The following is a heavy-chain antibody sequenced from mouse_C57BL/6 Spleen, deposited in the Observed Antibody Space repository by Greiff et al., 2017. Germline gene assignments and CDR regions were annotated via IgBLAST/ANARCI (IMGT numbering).Heavy chain of an antibody. CDR3: TRGGVYYSNFAY. Sequence: VQLKESGEGLVKPGGSLKLSCAASGFTFSSYAMSWVRQTPEKRLEWVAYISSGGDYIYYADTVKGRFTISRDNARNTLYLQMSSLKSEDTAMYYCTRGGVYYSNFAYWGQGTLVTVSA. CDR1: GFTFSSYA. V-gene: IGHV5-9-1*02. CDR2: ISSGGDYI. J-gene: IGHJ3*01. D-gene: IGHD2-5*01.